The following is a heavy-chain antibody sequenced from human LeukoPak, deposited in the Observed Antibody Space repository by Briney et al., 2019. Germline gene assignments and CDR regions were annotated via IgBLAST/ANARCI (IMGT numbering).Heavy chain of an antibody. CDR1: GFTFSSYA. CDR3: ARVQFQWFDP. CDR2: IYSGGNT. Sequence: GRSLRLSCAASGFTFSSYAMHWVRQAPGKGLEWVGVIYSGGNTYYADSVKGRFTIARDNSKKTLSLQMNNLRVDDTAVYYCARVQFQWFDPWGQGALVTVAS. J-gene: IGHJ5*02. V-gene: IGHV3-66*01. D-gene: IGHD2-21*01.